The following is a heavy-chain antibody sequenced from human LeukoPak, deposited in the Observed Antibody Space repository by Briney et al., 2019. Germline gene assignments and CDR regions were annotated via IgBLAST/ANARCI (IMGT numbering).Heavy chain of an antibody. CDR3: ARGGLTYYYGSGSYYNPTNWFDP. J-gene: IGHJ5*02. V-gene: IGHV4-59*01. Sequence: PSETLSLTCTVSGGSISSYYWSWIRQPPGKGLEWIGYIYYSGSTNYNPSLKSRVAISVDTSKNQFSLKLSSVTAADTAVYYCARGGLTYYYGSGSYYNPTNWFDPWGQGTLVTVSS. CDR1: GGSISSYY. CDR2: IYYSGST. D-gene: IGHD3-10*01.